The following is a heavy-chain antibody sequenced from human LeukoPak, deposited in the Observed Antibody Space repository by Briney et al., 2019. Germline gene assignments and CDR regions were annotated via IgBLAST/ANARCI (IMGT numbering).Heavy chain of an antibody. CDR3: AKDLYTYGTTPLDY. CDR2: ISSSGGST. CDR1: GFTFSSYA. D-gene: IGHD5-18*01. J-gene: IGHJ4*02. Sequence: GGSLRLSCAASGFTFSSYAMSWVRQAPGKGLEWVSSISSSGGSTYYADSVKGRFTISRDYSKNTLYLQMNSLRAEDTAVYYCAKDLYTYGTTPLDYWGQGTLVTVSS. V-gene: IGHV3-23*01.